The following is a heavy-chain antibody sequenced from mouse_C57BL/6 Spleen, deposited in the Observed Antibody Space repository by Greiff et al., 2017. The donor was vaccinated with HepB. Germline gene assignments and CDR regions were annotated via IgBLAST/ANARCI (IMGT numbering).Heavy chain of an antibody. J-gene: IGHJ4*01. CDR2: ISDGGSYT. CDR1: GFTFSSYA. Sequence: EVHLVESGGGLVKPGGSLKLSCAASGFTFSSYAMSWARQTPEKRLEWVATISDGGSYTYYPDNVKGRFTISRDNAKNNLYLQMSHLKSEDTAMYYCARGGYYYGSRGAMDYWGQGTSVTVSS. D-gene: IGHD1-1*01. V-gene: IGHV5-4*01. CDR3: ARGGYYYGSRGAMDY.